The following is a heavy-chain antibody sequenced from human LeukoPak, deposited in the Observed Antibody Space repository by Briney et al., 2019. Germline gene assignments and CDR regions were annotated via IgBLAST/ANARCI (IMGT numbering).Heavy chain of an antibody. Sequence: PGGSLRLSCAASGFTFSSYGMHWVRQAPGKGLEWVSYISSSSSTIYYADSVKGRFTISRDNAKNSLYLQMNSLRAEDTAVYYCARDTRSLLAYSSSLGDAFDIWGQGTIVTVSS. V-gene: IGHV3-48*01. D-gene: IGHD6-13*01. J-gene: IGHJ3*02. CDR3: ARDTRSLLAYSSSLGDAFDI. CDR2: ISSSSSTI. CDR1: GFTFSSYG.